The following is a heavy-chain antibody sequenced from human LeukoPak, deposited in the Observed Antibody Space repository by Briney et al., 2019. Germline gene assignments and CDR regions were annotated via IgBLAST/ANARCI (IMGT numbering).Heavy chain of an antibody. J-gene: IGHJ3*02. D-gene: IGHD6-6*01. CDR3: AGLRSRAFDI. V-gene: IGHV4-59*08. CDR1: GGSTISHY. Sequence: PSETLSLTCTVSGGSTISHYWSWLRQPPGKGLEWIAYTYYTGTTNYNPSLKSQVTISIDTSKDQFSLRLSSVTAADTAVYYCAGLRSRAFDIWGPGTMVSVSS. CDR2: TYYTGTT.